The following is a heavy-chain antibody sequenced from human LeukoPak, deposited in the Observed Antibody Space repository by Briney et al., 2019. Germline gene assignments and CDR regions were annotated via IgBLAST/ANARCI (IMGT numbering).Heavy chain of an antibody. CDR2: INVDNGNT. CDR3: ARDGLVTHYWFDP. Sequence: ASVKVSCKGSGYTFTNYAIHWVRQAPGQRLEWMGWINVDNGNTLYSQKFQGRVTFTRDTSANTAYLDLSSLRSEDTAVFYCARDGLVTHYWFDPWGQGTQVIVSS. D-gene: IGHD2-21*02. V-gene: IGHV1-3*01. J-gene: IGHJ5*02. CDR1: GYTFTNYA.